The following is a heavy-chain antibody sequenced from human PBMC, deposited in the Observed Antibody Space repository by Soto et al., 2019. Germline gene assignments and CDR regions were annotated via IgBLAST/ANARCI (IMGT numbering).Heavy chain of an antibody. Sequence: SETLSLTCTVSGGSISSYYWSWIRQPPGKGLEWIGYIYYSGSTNYNPSLKSRVTISVDTSKNQFSLKLSSVTAADTAVYYCANHVTRKYCSGGSCYPAWGQGTLVTVSS. V-gene: IGHV4-59*08. D-gene: IGHD2-15*01. CDR2: IYYSGST. CDR3: ANHVTRKYCSGGSCYPA. CDR1: GGSISSYY. J-gene: IGHJ4*02.